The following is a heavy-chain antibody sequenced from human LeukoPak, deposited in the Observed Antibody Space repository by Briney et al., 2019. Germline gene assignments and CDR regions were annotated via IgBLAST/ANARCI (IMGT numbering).Heavy chain of an antibody. D-gene: IGHD6-19*01. CDR2: INPNSGAT. J-gene: IGHJ4*02. V-gene: IGHV1-2*02. Sequence: ASVKVSCKASGYTFTGYYMHWVRQAPGQGLEWMGWINPNSGATNYAQKFQGRVTMTRDTSVSTAYMELSRLRSDDTAVYYCARHVDYSSGWRWDYWGQGTLVTVSS. CDR1: GYTFTGYY. CDR3: ARHVDYSSGWRWDY.